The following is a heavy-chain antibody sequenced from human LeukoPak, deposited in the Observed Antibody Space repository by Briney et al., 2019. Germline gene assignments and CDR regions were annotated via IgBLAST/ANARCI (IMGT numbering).Heavy chain of an antibody. CDR3: ARDLVTVTKGFDI. J-gene: IGHJ3*02. D-gene: IGHD4-17*01. Sequence: SETLSLTCAVSDDSFSSHYWTWIRQPPGKGLEWIGYISYIGSTNYDPSLKSRVTISIDTSKNQFSLKLSSVTAADTAVYYCARDLVTVTKGFDIWGQGTMVSVSS. CDR2: ISYIGST. CDR1: DDSFSSHY. V-gene: IGHV4-59*11.